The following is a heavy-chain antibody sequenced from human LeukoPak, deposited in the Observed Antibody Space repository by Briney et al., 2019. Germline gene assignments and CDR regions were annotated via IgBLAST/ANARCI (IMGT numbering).Heavy chain of an antibody. CDR1: GFTFSSYG. D-gene: IGHD1-1*01. Sequence: PGGSLRLSCAASGFTFSSYGMHWVRQAPGKGLEWVAVIWYDGSNKYYADSVKGRFTISRDNSKNTLYLQMNSLRAEDTAVNYCAGDSPTGTHRYYYYYMDVWGKGTTVTVSS. V-gene: IGHV3-33*01. J-gene: IGHJ6*03. CDR2: IWYDGSNK. CDR3: AGDSPTGTHRYYYYYMDV.